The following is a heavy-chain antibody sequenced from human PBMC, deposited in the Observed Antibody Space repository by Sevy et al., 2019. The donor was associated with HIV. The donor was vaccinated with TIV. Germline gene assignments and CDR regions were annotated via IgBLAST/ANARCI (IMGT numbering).Heavy chain of an antibody. CDR1: GFTFSSYD. D-gene: IGHD3-10*01. CDR2: IRTAGDT. J-gene: IGHJ6*02. CDR3: AREVPGSLYGMDV. Sequence: GGSLRLSCVASGFTFSSYDIHWVRQATGKGLEWVSVIRTAGDTYYPDSVKGRFTISRKNAKNSLYLQMNSLRAGDTAVYYCAREVPGSLYGMDVWGQGTTVTVSS. V-gene: IGHV3-13*01.